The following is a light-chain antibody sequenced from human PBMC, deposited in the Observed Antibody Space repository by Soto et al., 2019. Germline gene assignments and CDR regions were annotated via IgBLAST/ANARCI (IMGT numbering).Light chain of an antibody. Sequence: DIQMTQSPSTLSAVVGDTVTITCRASQSVGPWLAWYQQKTGKAPKLLIHKASSLESGVPSRFSGSGSETEFTLTISGLQPDDFATYFCQQYNRYPLTFGGGTKVDIK. J-gene: IGKJ4*01. CDR1: QSVGPW. CDR3: QQYNRYPLT. CDR2: KAS. V-gene: IGKV1-5*03.